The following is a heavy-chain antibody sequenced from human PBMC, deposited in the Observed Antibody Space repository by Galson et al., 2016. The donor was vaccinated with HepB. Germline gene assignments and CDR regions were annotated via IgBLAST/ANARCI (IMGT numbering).Heavy chain of an antibody. D-gene: IGHD1-26*01. CDR2: VNPNSGGT. CDR3: ARGEPTNSGRGLAFDI. Sequence: SVKVSCKASGYTFTDYYLHWVRQAPGQGLEWMGWVNPNSGGTKYAQKFQGWVTMSRETSINTAYMELGRLKSNGTAVYYCARGEPTNSGRGLAFDIWGQGTTATVSS. CDR1: GYTFTDYY. J-gene: IGHJ3*02. V-gene: IGHV1-2*04.